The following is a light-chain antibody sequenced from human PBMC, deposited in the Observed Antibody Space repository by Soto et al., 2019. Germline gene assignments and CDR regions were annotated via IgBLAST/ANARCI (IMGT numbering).Light chain of an antibody. Sequence: QSALTQPASVSGSPGQSITISCTGTSSDVGGYNFVSWYQQHPGKVPKLMIFDVNRRPSGVSDRFSGSKSGNTASLPNSGLQAEDVGDYYCCSYTGSSTHVFGSGTELTVL. CDR3: CSYTGSSTHV. V-gene: IGLV2-14*03. J-gene: IGLJ1*01. CDR1: SSDVGGYNF. CDR2: DVN.